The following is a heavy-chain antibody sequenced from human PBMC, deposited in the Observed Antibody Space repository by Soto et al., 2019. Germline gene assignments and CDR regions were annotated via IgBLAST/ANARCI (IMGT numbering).Heavy chain of an antibody. CDR3: ARVPGRWGNSHGMDV. CDR2: ISAHTGMT. CDR1: GYTFSMYG. V-gene: IGHV1-18*01. J-gene: IGHJ6*02. D-gene: IGHD3-16*01. Sequence: GASVKVSCKASGYTFSMYGITWVRQAPGQGLEWVGWISAHTGMTNYAQEFQGRVTMTTDTSTNTASMELRSLKSDDTAVYYCARVPGRWGNSHGMDVWGQGTLVTVSS.